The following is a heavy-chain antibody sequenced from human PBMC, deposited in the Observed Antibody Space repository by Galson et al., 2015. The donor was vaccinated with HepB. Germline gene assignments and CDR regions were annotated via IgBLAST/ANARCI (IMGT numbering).Heavy chain of an antibody. J-gene: IGHJ4*02. V-gene: IGHV3-64D*06. CDR1: GFTFSSYA. CDR3: VMTGQWLDGGEY. Sequence: SLRLSCAASGFTFSSYAMHWVRQAPGKGLEYVSAISSNGGSTYYADSVKGRFTISRDNSKNTLYLQMSSLRAEDTAVYYCVMTGQWLDGGEYWGQGTLVTVSS. CDR2: ISSNGGST. D-gene: IGHD6-19*01.